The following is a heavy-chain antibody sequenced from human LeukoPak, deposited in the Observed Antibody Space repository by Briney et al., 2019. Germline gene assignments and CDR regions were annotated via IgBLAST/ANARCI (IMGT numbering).Heavy chain of an antibody. CDR3: ARGGYDYVWGSYSGPSFDP. CDR2: INHSGST. V-gene: IGHV4-34*01. J-gene: IGHJ5*02. D-gene: IGHD3-16*01. CDR1: GGSFSGYY. Sequence: SETLSPTCAVYGGSFSGYYWSWIRQPPGKGLEWIGEINHSGSTNYNPSLKSRVTISVDTSKNQFSLKLSSVTAADTAVYYCARGGYDYVWGSYSGPSFDPWGQGTLVTVSS.